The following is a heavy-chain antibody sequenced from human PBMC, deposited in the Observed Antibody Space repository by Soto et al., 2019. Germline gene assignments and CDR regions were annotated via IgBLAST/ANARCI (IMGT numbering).Heavy chain of an antibody. Sequence: EVQVVESGGGLVQPGGSLRLSCAASGFTFSSYWMNWVRQAPGKGLEWVANIKQDGNEKYYVDSVKGRFTISRDNAKNSLYLQMNSLRAEDTAVYYCARGRHDSGSHYYLDYWGQGTLVTVSS. V-gene: IGHV3-7*01. CDR1: GFTFSSYW. CDR3: ARGRHDSGSHYYLDY. J-gene: IGHJ4*02. D-gene: IGHD1-26*01. CDR2: IKQDGNEK.